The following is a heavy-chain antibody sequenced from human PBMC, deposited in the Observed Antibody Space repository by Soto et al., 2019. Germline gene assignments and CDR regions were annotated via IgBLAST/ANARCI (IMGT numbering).Heavy chain of an antibody. CDR1: GFTFSSYG. CDR2: ISYDGSNK. Sequence: GGSLRLSCAASGFTFSSYGMHWVRQAPGKGLEWVAVISYDGSNKYYADSVKGRFTISRDNSKNTLYLQMGSLRAEDMAVYYCARGSYPTNLVGAFDIWGQGTMVTVSS. D-gene: IGHD1-26*01. J-gene: IGHJ3*02. V-gene: IGHV3-30*03. CDR3: ARGSYPTNLVGAFDI.